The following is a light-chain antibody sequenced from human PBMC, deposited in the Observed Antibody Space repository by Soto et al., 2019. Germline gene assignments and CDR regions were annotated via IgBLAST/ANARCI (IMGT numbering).Light chain of an antibody. J-gene: IGLJ1*01. CDR1: SSDVGGYNS. V-gene: IGLV2-14*01. CDR3: TSYTSRTTFEYV. Sequence: QSVPTQPASVSGSPGQSITISCTGTSSDVGGYNSVSWYQQHPGKAPKLMIYEVTNRPSGVSNRFSGSKSGNTASLTISGLQAEDEADYYCTSYTSRTTFEYVFGTGTKLTVL. CDR2: EVT.